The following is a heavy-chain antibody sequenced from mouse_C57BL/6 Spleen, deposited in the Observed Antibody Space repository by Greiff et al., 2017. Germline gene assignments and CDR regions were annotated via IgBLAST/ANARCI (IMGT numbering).Heavy chain of an antibody. Sequence: VQLQQSGAELVRPGSSVKLSCKASGYTFTSYWMHWVKQRPIQGLEWIGNIDPSDSETHYNQKFKDKATLTVDKSSSTAYMQLSSLTSEDSAVYYCARWVVATGYYAMDYWGQGTSVTVSS. V-gene: IGHV1-52*01. CDR1: GYTFTSYW. J-gene: IGHJ4*01. D-gene: IGHD1-1*01. CDR2: IDPSDSET. CDR3: ARWVVATGYYAMDY.